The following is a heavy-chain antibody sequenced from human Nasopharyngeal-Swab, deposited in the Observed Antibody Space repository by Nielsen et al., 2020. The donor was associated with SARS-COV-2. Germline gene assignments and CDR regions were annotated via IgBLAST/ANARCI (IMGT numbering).Heavy chain of an antibody. CDR2: IRSKAYGGTT. V-gene: IGHV3-49*03. Sequence: GGSLRLSCTASGFTFGDYVMTWFRQAPGKGLEWVGFIRSKAYGGTTEYAASVKGRFSISRDDSKRIAYPQMNSLKTEDTAVYYCTRGSRYYPDYYFGMDVWGQGTTVTVSS. CDR1: GFTFGDYV. J-gene: IGHJ6*02. D-gene: IGHD3-3*01. CDR3: TRGSRYYPDYYFGMDV.